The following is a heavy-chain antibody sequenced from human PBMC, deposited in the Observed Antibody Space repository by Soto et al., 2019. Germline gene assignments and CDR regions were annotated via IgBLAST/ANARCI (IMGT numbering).Heavy chain of an antibody. D-gene: IGHD6-13*01. CDR1: GGSISSSSYY. CDR2: IYYSGST. V-gene: IGHV4-39*01. Sequence: QLQLQESGPGLVKPSETLSLTCTVSGGSISSSSYYWGWIRQPPGKGLEWIGSIYYSGSTYYNPSLKSRVTISVDTSKNQFSLKLSSVTAADTAVYYCARQTYNSSWYGSHGMDVWGQGTTVTVSS. J-gene: IGHJ6*02. CDR3: ARQTYNSSWYGSHGMDV.